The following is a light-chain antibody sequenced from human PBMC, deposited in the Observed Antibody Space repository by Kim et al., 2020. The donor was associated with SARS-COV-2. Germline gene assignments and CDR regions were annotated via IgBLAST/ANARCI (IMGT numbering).Light chain of an antibody. Sequence: GQRVTISGTGSDSDIGEGYDVHWYQLLPGTAPKLLIYENKYRPSGVPDRFSGSKSGTSASLAITGLQAEDEADYYCQSGSLSEVIFGGGTQLTVL. CDR1: DSDIGEGYD. J-gene: IGLJ2*01. CDR2: ENK. V-gene: IGLV1-40*01. CDR3: QSGSLSEVI.